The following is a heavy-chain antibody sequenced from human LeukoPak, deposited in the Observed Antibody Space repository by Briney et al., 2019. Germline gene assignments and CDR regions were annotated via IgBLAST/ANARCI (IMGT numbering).Heavy chain of an antibody. CDR2: MSPNSGNT. V-gene: IGHV1-8*01. CDR1: EYTFTNYD. CDR3: ARGVGDYGDYPYFDY. D-gene: IGHD4-17*01. Sequence: GASVKVSCKASEYTFTNYDINWVRQASGQGFEWMGWMSPNSGNTGYAQKFQGRVTMTRDTSTGTAYMELSSLRSEDTAVYYCARGVGDYGDYPYFDYWGQGTLVTVSS. J-gene: IGHJ4*02.